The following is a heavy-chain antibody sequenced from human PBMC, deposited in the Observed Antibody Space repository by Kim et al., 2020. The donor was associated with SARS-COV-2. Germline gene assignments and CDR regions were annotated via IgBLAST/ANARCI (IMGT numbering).Heavy chain of an antibody. D-gene: IGHD3-10*01. Sequence: SETLSLTCAVYGGSFSGYYWSWIRQPPGKGLEWIGEINHSGSTNYNPSLKSRVTISVDTSKNQFSLKLSSVTAADTAVYYCARLWGVLDYWGQGTLVTVSS. CDR1: GGSFSGYY. CDR3: ARLWGVLDY. CDR2: INHSGST. J-gene: IGHJ4*02. V-gene: IGHV4-34*01.